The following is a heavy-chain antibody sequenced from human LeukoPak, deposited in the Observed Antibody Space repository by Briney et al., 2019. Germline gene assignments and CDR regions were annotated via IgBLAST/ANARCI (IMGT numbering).Heavy chain of an antibody. Sequence: PGGSLRLSCAASGFSFSNYGMNWVRQAPGKGREWVSGISRSGDSTYYAASVKGRFTISRDNSENTLYLQMNSLRAEDTAVYYCAKGGKDIVVVPAAMPSGMDVWGQGTTVTVSS. D-gene: IGHD2-2*01. CDR2: ISRSGDST. CDR1: GFSFSNYG. CDR3: AKGGKDIVVVPAAMPSGMDV. J-gene: IGHJ6*02. V-gene: IGHV3-23*01.